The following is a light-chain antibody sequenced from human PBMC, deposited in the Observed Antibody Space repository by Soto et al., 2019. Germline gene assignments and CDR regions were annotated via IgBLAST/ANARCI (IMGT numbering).Light chain of an antibody. J-gene: IGKJ1*01. CDR3: QQYHNYPRT. Sequence: DIQMTQSPSTLSASVGDRVSITCRASQSLSSWLAWYQQKPGRAPKLLVYAASSLESGVPSRFSGSGSGTDFTLTISRLQPDDFATYYCQQYHNYPRTFGQGTKVEIK. CDR2: AAS. V-gene: IGKV1-5*01. CDR1: QSLSSW.